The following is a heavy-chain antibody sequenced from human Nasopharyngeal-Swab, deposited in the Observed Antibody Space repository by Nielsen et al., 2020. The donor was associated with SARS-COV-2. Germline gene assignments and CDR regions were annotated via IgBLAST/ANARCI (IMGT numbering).Heavy chain of an antibody. J-gene: IGHJ4*02. CDR3: ASTPLDSSGYYYAFHY. D-gene: IGHD3-22*01. CDR2: ISYDGSNK. V-gene: IGHV3-30-3*01. CDR1: GFTFSRYT. Sequence: LSLTCAASGFTFSRYTMHWVRQAPGKGLEWVAVISYDGSNKYYADSVKGRITISRDISKNTLYLQMNSLRAEDTAVFYCASTPLDSSGYYYAFHYWGRGTLVTVSS.